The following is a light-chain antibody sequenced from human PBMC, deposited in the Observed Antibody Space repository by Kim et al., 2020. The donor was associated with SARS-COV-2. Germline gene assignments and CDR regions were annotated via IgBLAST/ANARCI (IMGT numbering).Light chain of an antibody. CDR1: QRIDNW. Sequence: DIQMTQSPNTLSASVGDRVTITCRASQRIDNWLAWYQQKPGKAPKLLIYKASTLETGVPSRFSGSRSGTEFTLTISSLQPDDFATYYCHQYSSYSWTFGQGTKVDIK. CDR2: KAS. CDR3: HQYSSYSWT. J-gene: IGKJ1*01. V-gene: IGKV1-5*03.